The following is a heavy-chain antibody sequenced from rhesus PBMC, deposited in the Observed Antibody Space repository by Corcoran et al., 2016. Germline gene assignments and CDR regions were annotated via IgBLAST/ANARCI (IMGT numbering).Heavy chain of an antibody. CDR2: IYGSGGPP. CDR1: GASISDDYH. Sequence: QVQLQESGPGLVKPSETLSLTCAVSGASISDDYHWSWIRQPPGKGREGIGPIYGSGGPPTHQPFLRIRVTISTTPSKNQFSLHRSSVTAEDTAVYYCARGPHDPYNFWSVYYFDWWGQGVLVTVSS. V-gene: IGHV4-106*01. CDR3: ARGPHDPYNFWSVYYFDW. D-gene: IGHD3-3*01. J-gene: IGHJ4*01.